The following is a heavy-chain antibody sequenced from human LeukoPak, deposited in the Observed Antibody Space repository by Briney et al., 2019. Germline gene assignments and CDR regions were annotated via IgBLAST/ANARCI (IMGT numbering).Heavy chain of an antibody. CDR3: ATGAGGPAIDY. CDR2: INPSGGST. J-gene: IGHJ4*02. V-gene: IGHV1-46*01. CDR1: GYTFTSYF. Sequence: EASVKVSCKASGYTFTSYFMHWVRQAPGQGLEWMGIINPSGGSTSYAQKFQGRVTMTEDTSTDTAYMELSSLRSEDTAVYYCATGAGGPAIDYWGQGTLVTVSS.